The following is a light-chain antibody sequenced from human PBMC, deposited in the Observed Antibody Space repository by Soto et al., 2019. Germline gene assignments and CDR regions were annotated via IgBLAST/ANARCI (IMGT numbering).Light chain of an antibody. Sequence: QSAVTQPAYVSGSPGQSITISCTGSSSDVGSYNAVSWYQQHPGKAPKLMIYEGNKRPSGVSNRFSGSKSGNTASLTISGLQAEDEAAYYCCSYAGSGAWVFGGGTKLTVL. V-gene: IGLV2-23*01. CDR3: CSYAGSGAWV. CDR2: EGN. J-gene: IGLJ3*02. CDR1: SSDVGSYNA.